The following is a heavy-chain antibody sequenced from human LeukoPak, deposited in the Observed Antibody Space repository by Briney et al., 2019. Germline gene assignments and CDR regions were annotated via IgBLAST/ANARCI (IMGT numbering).Heavy chain of an antibody. V-gene: IGHV4-39*01. D-gene: IGHD6-19*01. CDR1: GGSISSSSYY. J-gene: IGHJ4*02. CDR2: IYYSGST. CDR3: AREVAGTSL. Sequence: SETLSLTCTVSGGSISSSSYYWGWIRQPPGKGLEWIGSIYYSGSTYYNPPLKSRVTISVDTSKNQFSLKLSSVTAADTAVYYCAREVAGTSLWGQGTLVTVSS.